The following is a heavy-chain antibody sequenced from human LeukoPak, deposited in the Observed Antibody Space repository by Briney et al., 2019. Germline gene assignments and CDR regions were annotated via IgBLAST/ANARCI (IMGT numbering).Heavy chain of an antibody. CDR2: INPVNGGT. J-gene: IGHJ4*02. D-gene: IGHD2-8*02. CDR3: ARDYTGNGNGDY. Sequence: GASVKVSCKASGYTFTSYYIHWVRQAPGQGLEWMGIINPVNGGTSYAQKFQGRVAMTRDTTTSTVYMEMSSLRSEDTAIYYCARDYTGNGNGDYWGQGTLVTVSS. V-gene: IGHV1-46*03. CDR1: GYTFTSYY.